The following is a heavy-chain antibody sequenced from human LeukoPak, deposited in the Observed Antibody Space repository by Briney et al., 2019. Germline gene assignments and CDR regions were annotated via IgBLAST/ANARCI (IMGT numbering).Heavy chain of an antibody. CDR2: IYYSEST. D-gene: IGHD2-21*02. Sequence: SDPLSLTCTLSCRSISSSSYYWGWIRQPPGKGLEWFGSIYYSESTHYHPSLKSRAPISVDTPKHMFSLTLSSATAPDTAVYDSARWHIVVVTAMVEAFDIWGQGTRVTVSS. J-gene: IGHJ3*02. CDR1: CRSISSSSYY. CDR3: ARWHIVVVTAMVEAFDI. V-gene: IGHV4-39*01.